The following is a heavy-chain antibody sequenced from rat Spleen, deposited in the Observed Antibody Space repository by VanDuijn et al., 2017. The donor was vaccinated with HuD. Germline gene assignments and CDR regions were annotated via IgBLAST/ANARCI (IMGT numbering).Heavy chain of an antibody. CDR3: TTDRPGGVMDA. D-gene: IGHD1-11*01. J-gene: IGHJ4*01. V-gene: IGHV5-20*01. CDR2: ISYDGGST. Sequence: EVQLVESGGGLVQPGRSLKLSCAASGFTFSDYYMAWVRQAPTKGLEWVASISYDGGSTYYRDSVKGRFTISRDNAENIVYLQMNSLKCEDTATYYRTTDRPGGVMDAWGQGASLTVSS. CDR1: GFTFSDYY.